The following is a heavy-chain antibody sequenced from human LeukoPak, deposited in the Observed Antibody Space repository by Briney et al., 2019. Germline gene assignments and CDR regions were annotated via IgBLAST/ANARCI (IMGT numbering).Heavy chain of an antibody. J-gene: IGHJ4*02. CDR3: AKDTRIVGAHDY. Sequence: GGSLRLSCAASGFTFSSYAMSWARQAPGEGLGWVSAISGSGGSTYYADSVKGRFTISRDNSKNTLYLQMNSLRAEDTAVYYCAKDTRIVGAHDYWGQGTLVTVSS. D-gene: IGHD1-26*01. CDR2: ISGSGGST. V-gene: IGHV3-23*01. CDR1: GFTFSSYA.